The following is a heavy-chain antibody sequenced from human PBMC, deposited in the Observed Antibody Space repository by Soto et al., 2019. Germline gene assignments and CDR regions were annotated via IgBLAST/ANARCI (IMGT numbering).Heavy chain of an antibody. CDR1: GGSISSGDYY. D-gene: IGHD2-2*01. V-gene: IGHV4-30-4*01. J-gene: IGHJ4*02. CDR3: ARGEGQLLPFDY. CDR2: IYYSGST. Sequence: QVQLQESGPGLVTPSQTLSLTCTVSGGSISSGDYYWSCIRQPPGKGLEWIGYIYYSGSTYYNPCLKSRVTISVDTSKNQFSLKLSSVTAADTAVYYCARGEGQLLPFDYCGQGTLVTVSS.